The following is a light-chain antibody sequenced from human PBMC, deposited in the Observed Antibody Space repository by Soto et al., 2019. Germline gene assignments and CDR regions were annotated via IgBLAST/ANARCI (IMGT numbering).Light chain of an antibody. J-gene: IGKJ1*01. CDR1: QTISNS. CDR3: QQNYSIPRT. V-gene: IGKV1-39*01. Sequence: SSPSSSVRDRVHITFRASQTISNSLIWYQQKPGKAPKFLIYAASTLESWVPSRFSGSGSGTDFTLTISSLQPEDFATYYCQQNYSIPRTFRQGTKV. CDR2: AAS.